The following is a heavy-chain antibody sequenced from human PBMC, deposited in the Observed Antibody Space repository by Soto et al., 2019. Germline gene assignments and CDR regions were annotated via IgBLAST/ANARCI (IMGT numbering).Heavy chain of an antibody. J-gene: IGHJ4*02. CDR2: ISAYNGNT. V-gene: IGHV1-18*04. Sequence: ASVKVSCKXSGYTFTSYGISWVRQAPGQGLEWMGWISAYNGNTNYAQKLQGRVTMTTDTSTSTAYMELRSLRSDDTAVYYCAREFYGSGSYYGDYWGQGTLVTVSS. D-gene: IGHD3-10*01. CDR3: AREFYGSGSYYGDY. CDR1: GYTFTSYG.